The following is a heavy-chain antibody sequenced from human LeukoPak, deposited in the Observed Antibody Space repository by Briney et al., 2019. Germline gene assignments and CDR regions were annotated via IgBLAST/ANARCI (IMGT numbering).Heavy chain of an antibody. J-gene: IGHJ4*02. V-gene: IGHV3-7*04. D-gene: IGHD3-10*01. CDR3: ARPSYNSGSYYDY. CDR1: GFTFSNYD. CDR2: INRDGSEI. Sequence: PGRSLRLSCAASGFTFSNYDMSWVRQAPGKGLEWVANINRDGSEIYYVDSVKGRFTLSRDNAKNSLYLQMNSLRAEDTAVYYCARPSYNSGSYYDYWGQGTLVTVSS.